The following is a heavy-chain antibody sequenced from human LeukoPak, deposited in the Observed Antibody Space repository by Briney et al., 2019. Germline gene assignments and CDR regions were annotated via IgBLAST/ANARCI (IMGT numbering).Heavy chain of an antibody. V-gene: IGHV4-59*01. CDR1: GGSINSFY. Sequence: SETLSLTCTVSGGSINSFYWSWIRQPPGKGLEWIGYIYYSGSTNYNPSLKSRVTISVDTSKNQFSLKPSSVTAADTAVYYCARDAAGHYGDYYYGYWGQGTLVTVSS. CDR3: ARDAAGHYGDYYYGY. J-gene: IGHJ4*02. CDR2: IYYSGST. D-gene: IGHD4-17*01.